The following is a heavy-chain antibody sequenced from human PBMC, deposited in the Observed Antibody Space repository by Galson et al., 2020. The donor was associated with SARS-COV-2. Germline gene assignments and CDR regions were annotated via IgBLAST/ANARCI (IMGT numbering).Heavy chain of an antibody. CDR3: ARQGVAAVPHVRPGAFDI. V-gene: IGHV4-39*01. J-gene: IGHJ3*02. CDR2: IYYSGST. Sequence: SETLSLTCTVSGGSISSSSYYWGWIRQPPGKGLEWIGSIYYSGSTYYNPSLKSRVTISVDTSKNQFSLKLSSVAAADTAVYYCARQGVAAVPHVRPGAFDIWGQGTMVTVSS. D-gene: IGHD2-15*01. CDR1: GGSISSSSYY.